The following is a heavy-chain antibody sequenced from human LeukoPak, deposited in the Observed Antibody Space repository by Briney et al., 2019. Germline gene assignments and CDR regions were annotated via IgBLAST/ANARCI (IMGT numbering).Heavy chain of an antibody. J-gene: IGHJ4*02. D-gene: IGHD3-22*01. CDR3: ARDMEMFAYYYDSSGYPFDY. V-gene: IGHV1-18*04. Sequence: ASVKVSCKASGYTFTGYYMHWVRQAPGQGLEWMGWISAYNGNTNYAQKLQGRVTMTTDTSTSTAYMELRSLRSDDTAVYYCARDMEMFAYYYDSSGYPFDYWGQGTLVTVSS. CDR2: ISAYNGNT. CDR1: GYTFTGYY.